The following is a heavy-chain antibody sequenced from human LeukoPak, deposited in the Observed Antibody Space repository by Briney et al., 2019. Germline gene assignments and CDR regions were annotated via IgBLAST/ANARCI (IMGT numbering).Heavy chain of an antibody. CDR3: ARSVGGWYYFDY. CDR1: GGSISSYY. CDR2: IYYSGST. V-gene: IGHV4-59*01. D-gene: IGHD6-19*01. Sequence: SETLSLTCTVSGGSISSYYWSWIRQPPGKGLEWIGYIYYSGSTNYNPSLKSRVTISVDTSKNQFSLKLCSVTAADTAVYYCARSVGGWYYFDYWGQGTLVTVSS. J-gene: IGHJ4*02.